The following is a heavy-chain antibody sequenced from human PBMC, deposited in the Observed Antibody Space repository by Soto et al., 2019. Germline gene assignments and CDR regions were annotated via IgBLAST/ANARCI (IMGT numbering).Heavy chain of an antibody. Sequence: QVQLQESGPGLVKPSQTLSLTCSVSGGSISSGDYYWNWIRQPPGKGLEWIGYIYYTGSTFYNASLKSRVIMSVDTSKNQFSLKLRSVTAADTAVYYCVRGARYGDPGHYRGQGTQVTVSS. V-gene: IGHV4-30-4*01. D-gene: IGHD4-17*01. CDR1: GGSISSGDYY. CDR3: VRGARYGDPGHY. J-gene: IGHJ4*02. CDR2: IYYTGST.